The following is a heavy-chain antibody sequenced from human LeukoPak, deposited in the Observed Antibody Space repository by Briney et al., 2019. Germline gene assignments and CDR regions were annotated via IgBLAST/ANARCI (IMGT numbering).Heavy chain of an antibody. D-gene: IGHD1-26*01. CDR1: GGSISSSSYY. J-gene: IGHJ4*02. CDR2: IYYSRST. Sequence: SETLSLTCTVSGGSISSSSYYWGWIRQPPGKGLEWIGSIYYSRSTYYNPSLKSRVTISVDTSKNQFSLKLSSVTAADTAVYYCARLGGSYYADFDYWGQGTLVTVSS. CDR3: ARLGGSYYADFDY. V-gene: IGHV4-39*01.